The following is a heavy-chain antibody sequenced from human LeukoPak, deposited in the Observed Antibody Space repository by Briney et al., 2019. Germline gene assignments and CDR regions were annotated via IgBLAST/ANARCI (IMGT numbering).Heavy chain of an antibody. D-gene: IGHD1/OR15-1a*01. CDR3: VSINKGYYYGMDV. CDR1: GFTFSDYY. V-gene: IGHV3-11*01. CDR2: ISSSGSTI. Sequence: GGSLRLSCAASGFTFSDYYMSWIRQAPGKGLEWVSYISSSGSTIYYADSVKGRFTISRDNAKNSLYLQTNSLRAEDTAVYYCVSINKGYYYGMDVWGQGTTVTVSS. J-gene: IGHJ6*02.